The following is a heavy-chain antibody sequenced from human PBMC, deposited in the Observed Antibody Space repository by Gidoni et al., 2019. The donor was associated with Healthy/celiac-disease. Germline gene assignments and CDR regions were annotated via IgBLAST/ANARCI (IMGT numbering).Heavy chain of an antibody. D-gene: IGHD6-13*01. CDR1: GFTFSSYA. V-gene: IGHV3-30-3*01. CDR2: ISYDGSNK. CDR3: ARNKIAAAGIADY. Sequence: QVQLVESGGGVVQPGRSLRLSCAASGFTFSSYAMHWVRQAPGKGLEWVAVISYDGSNKYYADSVKGRFTIFRDNSKNTLYLQMNSLRAEDTAVYYCARNKIAAAGIADYWGQGTLVTVSS. J-gene: IGHJ4*02.